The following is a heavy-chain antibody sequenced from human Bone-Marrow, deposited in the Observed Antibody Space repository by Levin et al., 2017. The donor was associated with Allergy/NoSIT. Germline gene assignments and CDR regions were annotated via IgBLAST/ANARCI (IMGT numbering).Heavy chain of an antibody. CDR1: GFIFSDHA. Sequence: GGSLRLSCAASGFIFSDHAMHWVRQAPGKGLEWVAVTSYGGSNEYYTDSVKGRFTVSRDKSSNTLYLQMNSLRPEDTAVYYCARSRQYCSGGSCYSTNYYYYGMDVWGQGTTVTVSS. CDR2: TSYGGSNE. J-gene: IGHJ6*02. D-gene: IGHD2-15*01. CDR3: ARSRQYCSGGSCYSTNYYYYGMDV. V-gene: IGHV3-30*04.